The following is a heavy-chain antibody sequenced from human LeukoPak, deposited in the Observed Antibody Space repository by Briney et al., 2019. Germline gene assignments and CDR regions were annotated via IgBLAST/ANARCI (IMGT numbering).Heavy chain of an antibody. CDR1: GYTFTSYD. V-gene: IGHV1-8*01. J-gene: IGHJ3*02. D-gene: IGHD6-19*01. CDR2: MNPNSGNT. Sequence: ASVKVSCKASGYTFTSYDINWVRQAPGQGREWMGWMNPNSGNTGYAQKFQGRVTMTRNTSISTAYMELSSLRSEDTAVYYCARGGEIAVRDAFDIWGQGTMVTVSS. CDR3: ARGGEIAVRDAFDI.